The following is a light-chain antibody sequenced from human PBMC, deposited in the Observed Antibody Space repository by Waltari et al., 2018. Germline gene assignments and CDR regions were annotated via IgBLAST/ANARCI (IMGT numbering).Light chain of an antibody. CDR3: TSYTPIPTFVL. J-gene: IGLJ2*01. Sequence: HSALTQPPSASGSPGQSVTTPCPGSSSDVGGYDAVAWYQQYPGRPPRLLIYEVHKRPSGVPDRFSASKSGDTASLTVSGLRAEDEAHYYCTSYTPIPTFVLFGGGTKLTVL. CDR2: EVH. V-gene: IGLV2-8*01. CDR1: SSDVGGYDA.